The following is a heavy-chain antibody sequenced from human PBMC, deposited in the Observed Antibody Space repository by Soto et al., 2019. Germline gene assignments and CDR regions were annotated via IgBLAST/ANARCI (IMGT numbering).Heavy chain of an antibody. CDR3: ARTHGGSCYYFDY. D-gene: IGHD2-15*01. CDR1: GGSVSSGSYY. Sequence: QVQLPESGPGLVKPSETLSLTCTVSGGSVSSGSYYWSWIRQPPVKGLEWIGYIYYSGSTNYNPSLKSRVTISRDTSKNHFPLELSSVTAADTAVYYCARTHGGSCYYFDYWGQGTLVTVSS. J-gene: IGHJ4*02. CDR2: IYYSGST. V-gene: IGHV4-61*03.